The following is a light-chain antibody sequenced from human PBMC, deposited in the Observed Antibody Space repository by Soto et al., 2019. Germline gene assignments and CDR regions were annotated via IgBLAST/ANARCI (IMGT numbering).Light chain of an antibody. CDR1: QSVSSY. V-gene: IGKV3-11*01. CDR3: QQYYSTPRT. Sequence: EIVLTQSPATLSLSPGERATLSCRASQSVSSYLAWYQQKSGQSPRLLIYDASNRATGIPDRFSGSGSATDFTLTISSLQAEDVAVYYCQQYYSTPRTFGQGTKVDIK. CDR2: DAS. J-gene: IGKJ1*01.